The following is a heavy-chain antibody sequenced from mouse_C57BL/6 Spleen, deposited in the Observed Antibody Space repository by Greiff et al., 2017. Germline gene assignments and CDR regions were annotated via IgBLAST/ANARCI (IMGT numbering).Heavy chain of an antibody. Sequence: QVQLQQPGAELVKPWDSVKLSCTVSGYTITSDWSHWVKQRHGRGLEWIGRIDPNSGGTKYNEQFKCNTTPTVDNPSISAYMQLISLTSEDSTVYYGTYGTTWFAYWGQGTLVTVSA. V-gene: IGHV1-72*01. CDR2: IDPNSGGT. CDR1: GYTITSDW. J-gene: IGHJ3*01. CDR3: TYGTTWFAY. D-gene: IGHD2-10*02.